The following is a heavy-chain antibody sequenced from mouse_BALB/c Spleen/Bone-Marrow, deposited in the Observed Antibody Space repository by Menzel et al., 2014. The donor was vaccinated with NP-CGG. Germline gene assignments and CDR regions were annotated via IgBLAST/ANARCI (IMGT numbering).Heavy chain of an antibody. Sequence: AQLQQSGAELVKPGASVKLSCTASGFNIKDTYMHWVKQRPEQGLEWIGRIDPANGNTKYDPKFQGKATITADTSSNAAYLQRSSLTSEDTAVYYCAAYYYGSSYGFAYLGQGTLVTVSA. CDR1: GFNIKDTY. D-gene: IGHD1-1*01. J-gene: IGHJ3*01. CDR2: IDPANGNT. CDR3: AAYYYGSSYGFAY. V-gene: IGHV14-3*02.